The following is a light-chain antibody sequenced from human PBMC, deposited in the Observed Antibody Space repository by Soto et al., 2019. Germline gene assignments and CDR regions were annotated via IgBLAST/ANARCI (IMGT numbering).Light chain of an antibody. CDR2: GAF. Sequence: EIVLTQSPGTLSLSPGERATLSCRASQSVSSNYLAWYQQKPGQAPRLLIYGAFNRATGIPDRFSGSGSGTDFTLTISRLEPEDFAVYYCQQYGGSPWTFGQGTKVEIK. CDR3: QQYGGSPWT. J-gene: IGKJ1*01. CDR1: QSVSSNY. V-gene: IGKV3-20*01.